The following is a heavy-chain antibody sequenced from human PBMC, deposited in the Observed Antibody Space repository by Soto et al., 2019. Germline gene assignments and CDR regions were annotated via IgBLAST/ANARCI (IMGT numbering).Heavy chain of an antibody. CDR3: ARYGFKGMGYFDY. V-gene: IGHV4-30-2*01. CDR2: IYHSGST. CDR1: GGSISSGGYS. Sequence: QLQLQESGSGLVKPSQTLSLTCAVSGGSISSGGYSWSWIRQPPGKGLEWIGYIYHSGSTYYNPSLKSRVTISVDRSKNQFSLKPSSVTAADTAVYYCARYGFKGMGYFDYWGQGTLVTVSS. D-gene: IGHD3-16*01. J-gene: IGHJ4*02.